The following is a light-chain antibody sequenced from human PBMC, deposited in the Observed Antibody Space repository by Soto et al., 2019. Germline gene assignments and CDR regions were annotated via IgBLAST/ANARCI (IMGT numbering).Light chain of an antibody. V-gene: IGLV2-23*01. CDR1: SIDVVGYIL. CDR3: CSYVGSDNHVI. Sequence: QSALTQPASVSGSPGQSITISCTGTSIDVVGYILFSWYQRHPDKAPKLMIYEGRKRPSGVSNRFSGSKSGNTASLTISGLEPEDEAHYYCCSYVGSDNHVIFGGGTKLTVL. J-gene: IGLJ2*01. CDR2: EGR.